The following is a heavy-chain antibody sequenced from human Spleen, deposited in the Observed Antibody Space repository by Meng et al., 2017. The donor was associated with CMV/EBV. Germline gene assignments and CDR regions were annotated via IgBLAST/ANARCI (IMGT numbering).Heavy chain of an antibody. CDR3: AREGRYSHGNDYYYGMDV. CDR2: MNPNTGNT. J-gene: IGHJ6*02. Sequence: ASVKVSCKASGYIFTSYDINWVRQATGQGLEWMGWMNPNTGNTGSAQKFQGRVTMTRDTSISTVYMELSSLSSEDTAVYYCAREGRYSHGNDYYYGMDVWGQGTTVTVSS. V-gene: IGHV1-8*01. CDR1: GYIFTSYD. D-gene: IGHD5-18*01.